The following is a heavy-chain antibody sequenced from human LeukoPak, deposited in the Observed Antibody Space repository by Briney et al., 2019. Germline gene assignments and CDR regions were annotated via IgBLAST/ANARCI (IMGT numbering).Heavy chain of an antibody. Sequence: GGSLRLSCAASGFTFSSHVINWVRQAPGKGLEWVSGTSGSGGSTYYADSVQGRFTIFRDNSKNTVYLQMNSLRAEDTAVYYCAKGGRDGYNIWYYWGQGTLVTVSS. J-gene: IGHJ4*02. D-gene: IGHD5-24*01. CDR2: TSGSGGST. V-gene: IGHV3-23*01. CDR3: AKGGRDGYNIWYY. CDR1: GFTFSSHV.